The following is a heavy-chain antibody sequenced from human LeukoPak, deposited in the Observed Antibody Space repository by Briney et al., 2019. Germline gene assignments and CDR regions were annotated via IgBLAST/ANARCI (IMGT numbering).Heavy chain of an antibody. CDR1: GGSISSGGYY. CDR3: ARSQDGGTFDY. J-gene: IGHJ4*02. D-gene: IGHD1-26*01. CDR2: IYYSGST. V-gene: IGHV4-31*03. Sequence: PSETLSLTCTVSGGSISSGGYYWSWIRQHPGKGLEWIGYIYYSGSTYYNPSLKSRVTISVDTSKNQFSLKLSSVTAADTAVYYCARSQDGGTFDYWGQGTLVTVSS.